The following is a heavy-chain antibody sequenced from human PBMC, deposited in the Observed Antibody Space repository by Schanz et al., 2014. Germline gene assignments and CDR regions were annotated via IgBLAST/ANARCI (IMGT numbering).Heavy chain of an antibody. V-gene: IGHV3-30*04. CDR1: GFPFRGHA. Sequence: QVQLVESGGGVVQPGTSLRLSCAASGFPFRGHAMHRVRQAPGQGLEKVAVTSTDGTKTYYAASVRGRFTISRDNSKNTVYLQMNSLRSEDTAVYYCTRDRGALINHNDALDLWGQGTMVSVSS. D-gene: IGHD3-16*01. J-gene: IGHJ3*01. CDR2: TSTDGTKT. CDR3: TRDRGALINHNDALDL.